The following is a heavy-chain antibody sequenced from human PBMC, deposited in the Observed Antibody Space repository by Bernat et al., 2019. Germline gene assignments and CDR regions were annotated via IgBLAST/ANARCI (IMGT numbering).Heavy chain of an antibody. J-gene: IGHJ4*02. CDR1: GYTFTGYY. CDR3: ARAGPLTGVDY. V-gene: IGHV1-2*04. Sequence: QVQLVQSGAEVKKPGASVKVSCKASGYTFTGYYMHWVRQAPGQGLEWMGWINPNSGDTNYAQKFQGWVTMTRDTSISTAYMELSRLRSDDTAGYYGARAGPLTGVDYWGQGTLVTVSS. CDR2: INPNSGDT. D-gene: IGHD1-20*01.